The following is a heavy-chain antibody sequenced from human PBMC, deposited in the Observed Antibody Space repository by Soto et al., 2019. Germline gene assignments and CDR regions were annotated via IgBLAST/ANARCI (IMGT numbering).Heavy chain of an antibody. J-gene: IGHJ6*02. D-gene: IGHD3-22*01. CDR3: ASQPYYYDSSGYSGSGYYYYGMDV. CDR1: GFTFSSYG. CDR2: IWYDGSNK. V-gene: IGHV3-33*01. Sequence: GGSLRLSCAASGFTFSSYGMHWVRQAPGKGLEWVAVIWYDGSNKYYADSVKGRFTISRDNSKNTRYLQMNSLRAEETAVYYCASQPYYYDSSGYSGSGYYYYGMDVWGQGTTVTVSS.